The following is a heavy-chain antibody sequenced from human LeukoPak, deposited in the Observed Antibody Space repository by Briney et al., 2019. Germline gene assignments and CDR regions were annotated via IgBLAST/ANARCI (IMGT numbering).Heavy chain of an antibody. CDR2: INSDGSST. D-gene: IGHD5-12*01. V-gene: IGHV3-74*01. CDR1: GFTFSSYW. CDR3: ARGWDGEYSGY. J-gene: IGHJ4*02. Sequence: GGSLRLSCAASGFTFSSYWMHWVRQAPGKGLVWVSRINSDGSSTSYADSVKGRFTISRDNAKNSLYLQMNSPRAEDTAVYYCARGWDGEYSGYWGQGTLVTVSS.